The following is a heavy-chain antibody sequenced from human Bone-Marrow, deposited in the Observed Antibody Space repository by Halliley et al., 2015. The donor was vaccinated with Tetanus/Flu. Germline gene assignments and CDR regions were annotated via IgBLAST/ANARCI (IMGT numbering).Heavy chain of an antibody. CDR3: MRLGSGWFSA. D-gene: IGHD2-15*01. J-gene: IGHJ5*02. Sequence: LEWMGRIDPSDSYTDYSPSVPGHVTISIDKSLSTAYLQWSSLKASDPAMYYCMRLGSGWFSAWGQGTPVTVSS. CDR2: IDPSDSYT. V-gene: IGHV5-10-1*01.